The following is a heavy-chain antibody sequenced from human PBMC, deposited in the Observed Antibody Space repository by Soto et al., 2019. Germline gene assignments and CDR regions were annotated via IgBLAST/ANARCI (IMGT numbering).Heavy chain of an antibody. CDR1: GFTFDHYA. CDR3: AKDSDLDV. V-gene: IGHV3-9*01. CDR2: ISWNRGTV. J-gene: IGHJ6*02. Sequence: EVQLVESGGGLVQPGRSLRLSCAASGFTFDHYAAHWVRQAPGKSLECVSSISWNRGTVAYPDSVKGRFTISRDNAKNALYLQMNSLRAEDTALYYCAKDSDLDVWGQGTTVTVSS.